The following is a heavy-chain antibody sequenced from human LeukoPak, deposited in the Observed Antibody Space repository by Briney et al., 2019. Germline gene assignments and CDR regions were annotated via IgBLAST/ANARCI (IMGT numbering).Heavy chain of an antibody. CDR2: ISYDGSNK. CDR3: ARDARPGVRLRGADFDY. Sequence: PGGSLRLSCAASGFTFSNYAMSWVRQAPGKGLEWVAVISYDGSNKYYADSVKGRFTISRDNSKNTLYLQMNSLRAEDTAVYYCARDARPGVRLRGADFDYWGQGTLVTVSS. V-gene: IGHV3-30-3*01. J-gene: IGHJ4*02. CDR1: GFTFSNYA. D-gene: IGHD1-14*01.